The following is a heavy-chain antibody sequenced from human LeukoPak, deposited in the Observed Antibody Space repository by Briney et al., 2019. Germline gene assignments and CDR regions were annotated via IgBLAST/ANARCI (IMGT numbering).Heavy chain of an antibody. CDR2: INHSGST. J-gene: IGHJ5*02. D-gene: IGHD3-10*01. Sequence: SETLSLTCAVYGGSFSGYYWSWIRQPPGKGLEWIGEINHSGSTNYNPSLKSRVTISVDTSKNQFSLKLSSVTAADTAVYYCARRGPIWFGESRRNWFDPWGQGTLVTVSS. V-gene: IGHV4-34*01. CDR1: GGSFSGYY. CDR3: ARRGPIWFGESRRNWFDP.